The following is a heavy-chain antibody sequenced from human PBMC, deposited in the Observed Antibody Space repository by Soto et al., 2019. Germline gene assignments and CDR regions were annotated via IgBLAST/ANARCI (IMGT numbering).Heavy chain of an antibody. V-gene: IGHV4-39*01. CDR2: IYYSGST. D-gene: IGHD3-3*01. CDR3: ARQYYDFWSGYYTGMSPGNYYGMDV. Sequence: SETLSLTCTVSGGSISSSSYYWGWIRQPPGKGLEWIGSIYYSGSTYYNPSLKSRVTISVDTSKNQFSLKLSSVTAADTAVYYCARQYYDFWSGYYTGMSPGNYYGMDVWGQGTTVTVSS. J-gene: IGHJ6*02. CDR1: GGSISSSSYY.